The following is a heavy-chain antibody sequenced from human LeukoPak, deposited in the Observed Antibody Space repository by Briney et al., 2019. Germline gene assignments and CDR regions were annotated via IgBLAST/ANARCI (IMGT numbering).Heavy chain of an antibody. Sequence: GGTLRLSCAASGFTFSSYGMSWVRQAPGKGLEWVSAIGGSGGSTYYADSVKGRFTISRDNSKNTLYLQMNSLRAEDMAVYYCAKTQAAVGKAWFDPWGQGTLVTVSS. CDR2: IGGSGGST. V-gene: IGHV3-23*01. CDR3: AKTQAAVGKAWFDP. CDR1: GFTFSSYG. D-gene: IGHD6-13*01. J-gene: IGHJ5*02.